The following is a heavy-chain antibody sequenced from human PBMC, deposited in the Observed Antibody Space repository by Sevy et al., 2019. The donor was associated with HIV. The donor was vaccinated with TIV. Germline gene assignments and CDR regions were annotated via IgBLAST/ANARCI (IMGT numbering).Heavy chain of an antibody. D-gene: IGHD2-15*01. J-gene: IGHJ3*02. CDR1: GGTFSSYA. V-gene: IGHV1-69*13. CDR2: IIPIFGTA. CDR3: ARERYCSGGSCYRDAFDI. Sequence: ASVKVSCKASGGTFSSYAISWVRQAPGQGLEWMGGIIPIFGTANYAQKFQGRVTITADESTSTAYMELSSLRSEDTVVYYCARERYCSGGSCYRDAFDIWGQGTMVTVSS.